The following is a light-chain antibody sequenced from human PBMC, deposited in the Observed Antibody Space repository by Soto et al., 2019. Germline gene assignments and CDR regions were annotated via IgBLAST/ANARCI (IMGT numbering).Light chain of an antibody. CDR1: SGHSSYA. CDR3: QAWSAGTQV. V-gene: IGLV4-69*01. J-gene: IGLJ2*01. Sequence: QSVLTQSPSASASLGASVKLTCTLSSGHSSYAIAWHQQQPERGPRHLLKINSDGSHSKVDGIPDRFSGSSSGAEYYLSISSLQSEDEADYYCQAWSAGTQVFGGGTKLTVL. CDR2: INSDGSH.